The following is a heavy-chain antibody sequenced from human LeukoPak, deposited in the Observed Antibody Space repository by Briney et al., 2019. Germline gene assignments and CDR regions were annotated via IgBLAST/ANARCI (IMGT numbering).Heavy chain of an antibody. D-gene: IGHD3-10*01. CDR3: ARAGRYYYGSGSYRPYYYYYGMDV. J-gene: IGHJ6*02. CDR2: INHSGST. Sequence: SETLSLTCTVSGGSISSSSYYWSWIRQPPGKGLEWIGEINHSGSTNYNPSLKSRVTISVDTSKNQFSLKLSSVTAADTAVYYCARAGRYYYGSGSYRPYYYYYGMDVWGQGTTVTVSS. V-gene: IGHV4-39*07. CDR1: GGSISSSSYY.